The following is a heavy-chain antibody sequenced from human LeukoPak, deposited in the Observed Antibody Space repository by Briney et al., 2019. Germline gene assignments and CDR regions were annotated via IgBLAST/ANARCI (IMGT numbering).Heavy chain of an antibody. CDR3: ARSSGWWSLDY. V-gene: IGHV3-23*01. D-gene: IGHD6-19*01. J-gene: IGHJ4*02. CDR2: FDTGFGT. CDR1: GFTFSTAS. Sequence: GGSLRLSCAASGFTFSTASLHWVRQAPGRRLEWVSAFDTGFGTYYPDSLKGRFTISRDNSRNTLFLQMNSLRAEDTAVYYCARSSGWWSLDYWGQGTLVTVSS.